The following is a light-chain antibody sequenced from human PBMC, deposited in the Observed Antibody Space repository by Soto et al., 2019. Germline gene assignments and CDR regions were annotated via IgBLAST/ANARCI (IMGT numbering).Light chain of an antibody. Sequence: QSVLTQQPSASGTPGQRLTISCSGSSSNIGSKTVNWYQQLPGTAPKLLIYSNYQRPSGVPDRFSGSKSGTSASLAISGLQSEDEADYYCSAWDASLNGYVFGTVTKVTVL. CDR1: SSNIGSKT. V-gene: IGLV1-44*01. CDR3: SAWDASLNGYV. J-gene: IGLJ1*01. CDR2: SNY.